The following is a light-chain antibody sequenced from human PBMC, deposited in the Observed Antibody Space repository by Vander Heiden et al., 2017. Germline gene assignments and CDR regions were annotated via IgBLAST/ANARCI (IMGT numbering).Light chain of an antibody. J-gene: IGKJ5*01. CDR1: QSVLHSSNNKNY. CDR2: WAS. CDR3: QQYYSLPLT. Sequence: DIVMTQSPDSLAVSLGERAPINCKSSQSVLHSSNNKNYLAWYKQKPGQPPQLLIYWASTRESGVPERFSGSGSGTDFTLTISSLQAEDVAVYYCQQYYSLPLTFGQGTRLEIK. V-gene: IGKV4-1*01.